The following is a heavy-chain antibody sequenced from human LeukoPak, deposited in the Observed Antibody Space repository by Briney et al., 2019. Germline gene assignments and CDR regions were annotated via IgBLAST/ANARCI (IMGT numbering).Heavy chain of an antibody. Sequence: SETLSLTCAVYGGSFSGYYWSWIRQPPGKGLEWIGEINHSGSTNYNPSLKSRVTISVDTSKNQFSLKLSSVTAADTAVYYCARSPNIRNWFDPWGQGTLVTVSS. CDR1: GGSFSGYY. J-gene: IGHJ5*02. D-gene: IGHD4/OR15-4a*01. CDR3: ARSPNIRNWFDP. CDR2: INHSGST. V-gene: IGHV4-34*01.